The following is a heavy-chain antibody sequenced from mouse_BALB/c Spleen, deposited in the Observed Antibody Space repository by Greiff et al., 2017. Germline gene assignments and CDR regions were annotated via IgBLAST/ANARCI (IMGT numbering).Heavy chain of an antibody. J-gene: IGHJ3*01. Sequence: DVQLQESGPGLVKPSQSLSLTCTVTGYSITSDYAWNWIRQFPGNKLEWMGYISYSGSTSYNPSLKSRISITRDTSKNQFFLQLNSVTTEDTATYYCARDPLYYGNYLCAYWGQGTLVTVSA. V-gene: IGHV3-2*02. CDR2: ISYSGST. D-gene: IGHD2-1*01. CDR3: ARDPLYYGNYLCAY. CDR1: GYSITSDYA.